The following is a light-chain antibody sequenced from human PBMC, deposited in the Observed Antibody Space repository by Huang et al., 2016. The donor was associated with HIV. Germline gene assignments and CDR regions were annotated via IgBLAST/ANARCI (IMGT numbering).Light chain of an antibody. CDR3: QQYNTWPPRYT. J-gene: IGKJ2*01. CDR1: QSLSGP. Sequence: EIVLTQSPATLSVSPGGRAALSCRASQSLSGPVAWYQQKPGQAPRLLIYGASTRATGIPARFSGNGSGTEFTLTISSLQSEDLAVYYCQQYNTWPPRYTFGQGTKLDIK. CDR2: GAS. V-gene: IGKV3-15*01.